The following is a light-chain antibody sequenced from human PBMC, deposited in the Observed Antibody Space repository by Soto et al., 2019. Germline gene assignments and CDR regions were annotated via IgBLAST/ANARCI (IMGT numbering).Light chain of an antibody. V-gene: IGKV1-9*01. Sequence: DIQLTQSPSFLSASVGDRVTITCRASQGISSYLAWYQQKPGKAPKLLLYAASTLQSGVPSRFIGSGSGTEFTLTISSLQPEDFATYYCQQLNSDPRTFGQGTKLEIK. CDR2: AAS. CDR1: QGISSY. CDR3: QQLNSDPRT. J-gene: IGKJ2*01.